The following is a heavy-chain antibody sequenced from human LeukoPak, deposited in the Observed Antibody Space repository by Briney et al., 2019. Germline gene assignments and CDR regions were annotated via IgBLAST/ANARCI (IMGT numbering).Heavy chain of an antibody. CDR1: GFTFSNYV. J-gene: IGHJ4*02. D-gene: IGHD2-15*01. CDR2: ISSRGSNI. CDR3: AGNKGVVGATTGLDY. Sequence: GGSLRLSCAASGFTFSNYVMSWVRQAPGKGLEWVSFISSRGSNIYYADPVKGRFTISRDNAKNSLYLQMNSLRAEDTAVYYCAGNKGVVGATTGLDYWGQGTLVTVST. V-gene: IGHV3-48*03.